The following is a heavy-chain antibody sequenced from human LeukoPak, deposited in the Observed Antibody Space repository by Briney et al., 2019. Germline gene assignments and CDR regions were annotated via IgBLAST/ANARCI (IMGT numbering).Heavy chain of an antibody. CDR2: IFYSGST. CDR3: ARSGTLTGYLY. Sequence: PSETLSLTWTVAGGSLSSYYWSWIRQPPGGGLEWIGYIFYSGSTNYNPSLKSRVTMSVDTSKNQFSLKLNSVTAADTAVYYCARSGTLTGYLYWGQGALVTVSS. D-gene: IGHD3-9*01. V-gene: IGHV4-59*01. CDR1: GGSLSSYY. J-gene: IGHJ4*02.